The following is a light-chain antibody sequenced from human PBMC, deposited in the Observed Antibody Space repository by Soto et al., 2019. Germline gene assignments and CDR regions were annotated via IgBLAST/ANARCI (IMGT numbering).Light chain of an antibody. Sequence: QSALTQPASVSGSPGQSITISCTGTSSDVGRYNYVSWYQHHSGKAPKLMMYEVSNRPTGVSSRFSGSKSANTASLTISGLQTEDEADYYCSSYASSDTLVFGGGTKLTVL. CDR1: SSDVGRYNY. J-gene: IGLJ3*02. CDR2: EVS. V-gene: IGLV2-14*01. CDR3: SSYASSDTLV.